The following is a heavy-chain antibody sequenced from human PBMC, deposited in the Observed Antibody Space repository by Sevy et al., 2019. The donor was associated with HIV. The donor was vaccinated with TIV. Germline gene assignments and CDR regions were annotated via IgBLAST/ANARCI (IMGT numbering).Heavy chain of an antibody. J-gene: IGHJ4*02. D-gene: IGHD3-22*01. Sequence: GGSLRLSCAASGFTFSSYSMNWVRQAPGKGLEWVSYISSSSSTIYYADSVKGRFTISRDNAKNSLYLQMNSLRDEDTAVYYCARGHFCDYYACSGYPYWGQGTLVTVSS. V-gene: IGHV3-48*02. CDR1: GFTFSSYS. CDR3: ARGHFCDYYACSGYPY. CDR2: ISSSSSTI.